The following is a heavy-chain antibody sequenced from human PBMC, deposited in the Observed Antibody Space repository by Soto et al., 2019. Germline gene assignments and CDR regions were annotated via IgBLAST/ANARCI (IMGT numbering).Heavy chain of an antibody. CDR3: VRRAITATNNWGAFDV. D-gene: IGHD1-20*01. CDR1: DFTFSIFV. V-gene: IGHV3-23*01. CDR2: VSPGGDVS. J-gene: IGHJ3*01. Sequence: RGSLQLSCASSDFTFSIFVMNWVRQAPGRGLEWVSTVSPGGDVSHYTDSVKGRFTISRDNSRRTLHLQMDSLRAEDAAVYFCVRRAITATNNWGAFDVWGQGTVFTVSS.